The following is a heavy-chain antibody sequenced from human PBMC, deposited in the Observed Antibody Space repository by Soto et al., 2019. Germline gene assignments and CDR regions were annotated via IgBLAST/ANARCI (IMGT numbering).Heavy chain of an antibody. Sequence: QVQLVESGGGVVQPGRSLRLSCAASGFTFSSDAMHWVRQAPGKGLEWVAVISYDGSNKYYADSVKGRFTISRDNSKNTLYLQMNILRAEDTAVYYCAREGDSSGYYFADAFDTWGQGTMVTVSS. CDR3: AREGDSSGYYFADAFDT. D-gene: IGHD3-22*01. CDR2: ISYDGSNK. J-gene: IGHJ3*02. CDR1: GFTFSSDA. V-gene: IGHV3-30-3*01.